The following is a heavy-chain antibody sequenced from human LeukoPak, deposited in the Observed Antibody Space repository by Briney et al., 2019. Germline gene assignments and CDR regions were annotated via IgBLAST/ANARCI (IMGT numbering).Heavy chain of an antibody. Sequence: SETLSLSCTVSRVSISSSSYYWSWIRQPPGKGLEWIGYIYYSGSTNYNPSLKSRVTISVDTSKNQFSLKLSSVTAADTAVYYCARAPDKFGEDYWGQGTLVTVSS. J-gene: IGHJ4*02. D-gene: IGHD4-17*01. CDR1: RVSISSSSYY. CDR3: ARAPDKFGEDY. V-gene: IGHV4-61*01. CDR2: IYYSGST.